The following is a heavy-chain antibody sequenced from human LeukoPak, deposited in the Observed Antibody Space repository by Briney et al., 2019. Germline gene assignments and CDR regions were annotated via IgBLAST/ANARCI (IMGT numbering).Heavy chain of an antibody. CDR3: AARRPDYDSNGYYYDSEYFQH. CDR2: IIPIFGTG. D-gene: IGHD3-22*01. CDR1: GGTFSSYA. J-gene: IGHJ1*01. V-gene: IGHV1-69*05. Sequence: GASVKVSCKASGGTFSSYAISWVRQAPGQGLEWMGRIIPIFGTGNYAQKFQGRVTITTDESTSTAYMELSSLRSEDTAVYYCAARRPDYDSNGYYYDSEYFQHWGQGTLVTVSS.